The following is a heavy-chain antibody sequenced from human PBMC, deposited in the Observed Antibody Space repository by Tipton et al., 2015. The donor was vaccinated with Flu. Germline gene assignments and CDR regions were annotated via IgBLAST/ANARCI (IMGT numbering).Heavy chain of an antibody. V-gene: IGHV1-69*01. D-gene: IGHD3-10*01. Sequence: QSGPEVKTPGSSVKVSCKASGGTFETYSITWVRQAPGQGLEWMGGVNPFFGPPQYAQKFQGRVTITADESTTTAYMELGSLRSEDTAVYYCARTTYSSGELGYDYYYMDVWGKGTTVTVSS. CDR2: VNPFFGPP. CDR3: ARTTYSSGELGYDYYYMDV. CDR1: GGTFETYS. J-gene: IGHJ6*03.